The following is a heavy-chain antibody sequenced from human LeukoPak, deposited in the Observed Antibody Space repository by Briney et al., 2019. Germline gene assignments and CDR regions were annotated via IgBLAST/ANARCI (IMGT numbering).Heavy chain of an antibody. CDR1: GVTLSTYA. D-gene: IGHD3-9*01. J-gene: IGHJ4*02. V-gene: IGHV3-23*01. CDR2: ISSSGSGDNT. CDR3: AKKWGEYYDILTGYSPFDY. Sequence: QPGGSLRLSCAASGVTLSTYAMSWARQAPGKGLEWVSGISSSGSGDNTYYADSVKGRFTISRDNSKNTLYLQMNSLRAEDTAVYYCAKKWGEYYDILTGYSPFDYWGQGTLVTVSS.